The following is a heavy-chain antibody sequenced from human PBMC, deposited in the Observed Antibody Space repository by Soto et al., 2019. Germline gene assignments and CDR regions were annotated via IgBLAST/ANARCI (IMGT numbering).Heavy chain of an antibody. Sequence: VKVSCKASGYTFTSYYMHWVRQAPGQGLEWMGIINPSGGSTSYAQKFQGRVTMTRDTSTSTVYMELSSLRSEDTAVYYCAREKYCSGGSCPWFDPWGQGTLVTVSS. J-gene: IGHJ5*02. V-gene: IGHV1-46*01. CDR2: INPSGGST. D-gene: IGHD2-15*01. CDR3: AREKYCSGGSCPWFDP. CDR1: GYTFTSYY.